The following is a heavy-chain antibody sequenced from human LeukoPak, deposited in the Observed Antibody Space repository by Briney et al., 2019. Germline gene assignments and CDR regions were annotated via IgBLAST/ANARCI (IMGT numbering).Heavy chain of an antibody. Sequence: GGSLRLSCAASGFTFSDYYMSWTRQAPGKGLEWVSYISSSGSTIYYADSVKGRFTISRDNAKNSLYLQMNSLRAEDTAVYYCARDPRGYCSSTSCHPWFDPWGREPWSPSPQ. CDR3: ARDPRGYCSSTSCHPWFDP. V-gene: IGHV3-11*01. D-gene: IGHD2-2*01. CDR2: ISSSGSTI. CDR1: GFTFSDYY. J-gene: IGHJ5*02.